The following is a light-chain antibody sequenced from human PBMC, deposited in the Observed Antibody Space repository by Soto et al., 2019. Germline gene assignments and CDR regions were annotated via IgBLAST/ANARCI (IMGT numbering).Light chain of an antibody. J-gene: IGKJ2*01. CDR3: QQYDSPPLT. CDR2: DAS. V-gene: IGKV1-33*01. Sequence: DIQMTHSPSSLSASVGDRVTISCQASQDISNYVNWYQQKPGKAPKLLMYDASNLERGVPSRFSGSGSGTDFTFTISSLQSEDIATYYCQQYDSPPLTFGQGTKLETK. CDR1: QDISNY.